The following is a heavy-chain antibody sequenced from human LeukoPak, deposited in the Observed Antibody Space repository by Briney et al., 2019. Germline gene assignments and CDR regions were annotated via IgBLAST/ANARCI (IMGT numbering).Heavy chain of an antibody. J-gene: IGHJ4*02. V-gene: IGHV1-46*03. CDR3: ARAGRVVVAATHLDY. CDR1: GYTFTSYY. D-gene: IGHD2-15*01. Sequence: GASVKVSCKASGYTFTSYYMHWVRQAPGQGLEWMGLINPSGGSTSYAQKFQGRVTMTRDTSTSTVYMELSSLRSEDTAVYYCARAGRVVVAATHLDYWGQGTLVTVSS. CDR2: INPSGGST.